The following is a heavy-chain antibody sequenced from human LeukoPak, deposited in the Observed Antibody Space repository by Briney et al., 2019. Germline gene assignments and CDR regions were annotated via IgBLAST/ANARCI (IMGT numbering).Heavy chain of an antibody. Sequence: GGSLRLSCAASGFTVSSNYMSWVRQAPGKGLEWVSVIYSSGSTYYADSVKGRFTISRDNSKNTLYLQMSSLRAEDTAVYYCARGPYYYDSSGYPEPKNDYWGQGTLVTVSS. J-gene: IGHJ4*02. CDR1: GFTVSSNY. CDR3: ARGPYYYDSSGYPEPKNDY. D-gene: IGHD3-22*01. CDR2: IYSSGST. V-gene: IGHV3-53*01.